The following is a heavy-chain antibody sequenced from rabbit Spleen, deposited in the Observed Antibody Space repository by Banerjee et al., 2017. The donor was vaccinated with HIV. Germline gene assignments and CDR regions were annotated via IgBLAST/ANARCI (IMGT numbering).Heavy chain of an antibody. CDR1: GFDFTSTYY. Sequence: QSLEESRGDLVKPGTSLTLTCKASGFDFTSTYYMCWVRQAPGKGLELIACIYTSSGSTYYASWAKGRFTISETSSTTVTLQMTSLTAADTATYFCARYVDLGDYFNLWGQGTLVTVS. CDR2: IYTSSGST. J-gene: IGHJ4*01. D-gene: IGHD2-1*01. V-gene: IGHV1S40*01. CDR3: ARYVDLGDYFNL.